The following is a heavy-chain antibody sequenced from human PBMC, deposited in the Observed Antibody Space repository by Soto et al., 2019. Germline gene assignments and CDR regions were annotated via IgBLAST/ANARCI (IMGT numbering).Heavy chain of an antibody. CDR3: ARQGLIRFLEWLPTAYYYYGMDV. V-gene: IGHV4-39*01. D-gene: IGHD3-3*01. CDR2: IYYSGST. Sequence: SETRSRTWTVSGGSISSSIYYWVWIRQPPGKVLDWIGSIYYSGSTYYNPSLKSRVTISVDTSKNQFSLKLSSVTAADTAVYYCARQGLIRFLEWLPTAYYYYGMDVWGQGTTVTVSS. CDR1: GGSISSSIYY. J-gene: IGHJ6*02.